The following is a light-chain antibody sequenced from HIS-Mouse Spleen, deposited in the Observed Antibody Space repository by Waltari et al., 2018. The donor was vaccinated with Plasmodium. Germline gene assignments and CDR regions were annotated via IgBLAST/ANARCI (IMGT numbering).Light chain of an antibody. CDR1: SSDFGGYNY. Sequence: QSALTQPRSVSGSPGQSVTIPCTGTSSDFGGYNYAPWYQQHPGKAPKLMISDVSKRPSGVPDRFSGSKSGNTASLTISGLQAEDEADYYCCSYAGSYTWVFGGGTKLTVL. J-gene: IGLJ3*02. CDR2: DVS. CDR3: CSYAGSYTWV. V-gene: IGLV2-11*01.